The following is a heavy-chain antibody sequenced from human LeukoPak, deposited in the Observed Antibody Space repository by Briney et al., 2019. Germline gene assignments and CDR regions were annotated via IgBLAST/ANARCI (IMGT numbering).Heavy chain of an antibody. J-gene: IGHJ6*02. D-gene: IGHD1/OR15-1a*01. CDR2: IYPGDSDT. Sequence: GESLKISCKGSGYSFTSYWIGWVRQMPGKGLEWMGIIYPGDSDTRYSPSFQGQVTISVDKSISTAHLQWSSLKTSDTAIYYCARWNINGFSFAMDVWGQGTTVTVSS. CDR1: GYSFTSYW. CDR3: ARWNINGFSFAMDV. V-gene: IGHV5-51*01.